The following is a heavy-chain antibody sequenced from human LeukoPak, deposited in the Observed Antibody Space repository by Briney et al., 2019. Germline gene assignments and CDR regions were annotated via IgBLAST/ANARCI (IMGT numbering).Heavy chain of an antibody. CDR1: GFIVSSNY. D-gene: IGHD1-26*01. CDR2: IYIGGST. J-gene: IGHJ4*02. V-gene: IGHV3-53*01. CDR3: ARGLAGATIGGY. Sequence: PGGSLRLSCAASGFIVSSNYMNWVRQAPGKGLEWVSVIYIGGSTYYADSVKGRFTISRDNSKNTLFLQMNSLRADDTAVYYCARGLAGATIGGYWGQGTLVTVSS.